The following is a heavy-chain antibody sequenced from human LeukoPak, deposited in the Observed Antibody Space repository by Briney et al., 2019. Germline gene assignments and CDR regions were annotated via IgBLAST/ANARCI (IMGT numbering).Heavy chain of an antibody. Sequence: SETLSLTCAVYGGSFSGYYWSWIRQPPGKGLEWIGEINHSGSTNYNPSLKSRVTISVDTSKNQFSLKLSSVTAADTAVYYCARGGRGSGYYYSPYYYYGMDVWAKGPRSPSP. CDR3: ARGGRGSGYYYSPYYYYGMDV. CDR1: GGSFSGYY. J-gene: IGHJ6*02. D-gene: IGHD3-22*01. V-gene: IGHV4-34*01. CDR2: INHSGST.